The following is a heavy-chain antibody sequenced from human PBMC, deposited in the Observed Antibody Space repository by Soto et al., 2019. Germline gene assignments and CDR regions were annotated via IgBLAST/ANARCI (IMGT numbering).Heavy chain of an antibody. V-gene: IGHV3-48*01. J-gene: IGHJ4*02. Sequence: GSLRLSCAASGFTFSSYSMNWVRQAPGKGLEWVSYISSSSSTIYYADSVKGRFTISRDNAKNSLYLQMNSLRAEDTAVYYCARDLDCTNGVCYLPFDYWGQGTLVTVSS. CDR1: GFTFSSYS. D-gene: IGHD2-8*01. CDR3: ARDLDCTNGVCYLPFDY. CDR2: ISSSSSTI.